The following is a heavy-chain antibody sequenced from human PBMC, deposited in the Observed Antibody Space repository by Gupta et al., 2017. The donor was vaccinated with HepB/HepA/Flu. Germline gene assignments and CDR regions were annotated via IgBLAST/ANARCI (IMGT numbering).Heavy chain of an antibody. CDR1: GFSLSTSGVG. D-gene: IGHD2-21*01. CDR3: AHRKTCCGVIVHFDY. CDR2: IYWDDDK. J-gene: IGHJ4*02. Sequence: QITLKESGPTLVKPTQTLTLTCTFSGFSLSTSGVGVGWIRQPPGKALEWLALIYWDDDKRYSPSLKSRLTITKDTSKNQAVLTMTNMDPVETATYYCAHRKTCCGVIVHFDYWGQGTLVTVSS. V-gene: IGHV2-5*02.